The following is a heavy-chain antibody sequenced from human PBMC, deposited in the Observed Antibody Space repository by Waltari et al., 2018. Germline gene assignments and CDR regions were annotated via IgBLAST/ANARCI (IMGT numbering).Heavy chain of an antibody. V-gene: IGHV4-34*01. J-gene: IGHJ4*02. Sequence: QVQLQQWGAGLLKPSETLSLTCAVYGGSFSGYYWSWIRQPPGKGLEWIGEINHSGSTNYNPSLKSRVTISVDTSQNQFSLKLRSVTAAVPSVYYCARHRRDFWSGHPYSIPYYFDYWGQGTLVTVSS. CDR3: ARHRRDFWSGHPYSIPYYFDY. CDR2: INHSGST. CDR1: GGSFSGYY. D-gene: IGHD3-3*01.